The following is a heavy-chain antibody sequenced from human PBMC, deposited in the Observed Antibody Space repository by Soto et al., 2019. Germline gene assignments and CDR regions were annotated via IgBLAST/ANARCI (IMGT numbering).Heavy chain of an antibody. D-gene: IGHD2-15*01. V-gene: IGHV3-74*01. CDR3: VRGQRGGFDL. Sequence: LVESGGGLVQSGGCLRLTCAAPGFTFDYDWMHWVRQVPGKGLLWVSHIQNDASLTNYAHSVKGRFIISRDNAKNTVYLQMNGLRAEDTAVYFCVRGQRGGFDLWGQGTMVTVSS. CDR1: GFTFDYDW. CDR2: IQNDASLT. J-gene: IGHJ3*01.